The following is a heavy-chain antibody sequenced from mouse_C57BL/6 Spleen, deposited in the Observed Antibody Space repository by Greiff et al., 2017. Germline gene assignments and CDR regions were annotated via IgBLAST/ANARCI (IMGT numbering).Heavy chain of an antibody. CDR3: ARADQAWFAY. CDR2: IDPSDSYT. CDR1: GYTFTSYW. Sequence: QVQLQQPGAELVRPGTSVKLSCKASGYTFTSYWMHWVKQRPGQGLEWIGVIDPSDSYTNYNQKFKGKATVTVDTSSSTAYMQLSSLTAEDSAVYYCARADQAWFAYWGQGTLVTVSA. J-gene: IGHJ3*01. V-gene: IGHV1-59*01.